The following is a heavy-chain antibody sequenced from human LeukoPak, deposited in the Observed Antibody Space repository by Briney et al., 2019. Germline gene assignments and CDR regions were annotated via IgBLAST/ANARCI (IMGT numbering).Heavy chain of an antibody. CDR2: IYYSGST. D-gene: IGHD4/OR15-4a*01. V-gene: IGHV4-39*07. CDR1: GGSISSSSYY. CDR3: ARWGAKFPDEYYFDY. Sequence: SETLSLTCTVSGGSISSSSYYWGWIRQPPGKGLEWIGSIYYSGSTYYNPSLKSRVTISVDTSKNQFSLKLSSVTAADTAVYYCARWGAKFPDEYYFDYWGQETLVTVSS. J-gene: IGHJ4*02.